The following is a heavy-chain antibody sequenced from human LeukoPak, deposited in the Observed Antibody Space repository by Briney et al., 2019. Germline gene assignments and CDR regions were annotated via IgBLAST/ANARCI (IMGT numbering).Heavy chain of an antibody. CDR3: ATDHAYGGNSAAFDI. Sequence: ASVTVSFTVSGYALTELSMHWVRQAPGKGLEWMGGFDPEDGETIYAQKFQGRVTMTEDTSTDTAYMELSSLRSEDTAVYYCATDHAYGGNSAAFDIWGQGTMVTVSS. CDR2: FDPEDGET. V-gene: IGHV1-24*01. D-gene: IGHD4-23*01. CDR1: GYALTELS. J-gene: IGHJ3*02.